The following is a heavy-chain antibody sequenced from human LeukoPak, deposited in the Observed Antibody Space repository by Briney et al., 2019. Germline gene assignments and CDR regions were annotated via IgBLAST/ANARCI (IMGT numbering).Heavy chain of an antibody. V-gene: IGHV3-7*04. Sequence: GGSLRLSCAASGFTFSNYWVSWVRQAPGEGLEWMANIKGDGSERRYVDSVKGRFTTSRDNTKNSLYLQMDSLRADDTAVYYCARWTAGFDSWGQGTLVTVSS. CDR2: IKGDGSER. J-gene: IGHJ4*02. CDR3: ARWTAGFDS. CDR1: GFTFSNYW. D-gene: IGHD3/OR15-3a*01.